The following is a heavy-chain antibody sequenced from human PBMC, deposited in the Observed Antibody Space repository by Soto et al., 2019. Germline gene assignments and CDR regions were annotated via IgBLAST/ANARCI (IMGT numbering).Heavy chain of an antibody. D-gene: IGHD6-13*01. CDR3: VRLDRAAVGTVPTAVDY. J-gene: IGHJ4*02. V-gene: IGHV3-23*01. CDR2: ISGSGGST. CDR1: GFTFSSYA. Sequence: GGSLRLSCAASGFTFSSYAMSWVRQAPGKGLEWVSAISGSGGSTYYADSVKGRFTISRDNSKNSLYLQMSSLKTEDTAVYYCVRLDRAAVGTVPTAVDYWGQGALVTVSS.